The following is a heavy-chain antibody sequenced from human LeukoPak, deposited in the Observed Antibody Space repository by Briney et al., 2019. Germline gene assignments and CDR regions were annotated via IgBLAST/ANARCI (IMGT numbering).Heavy chain of an antibody. J-gene: IGHJ4*02. V-gene: IGHV3-23*01. D-gene: IGHD5-18*01. CDR2: ISGSGGST. Sequence: GGSLRLSCAASGFTFSSYAMSWVRQAPGKGLEWVSAISGSGGSTYYADSVKGRFTISRDNSKNTLYLQMNSLRAEDTAVCYCAKTLGKYSSYYFDYWGQGTLVTVSS. CDR3: AKTLGKYSSYYFDY. CDR1: GFTFSSYA.